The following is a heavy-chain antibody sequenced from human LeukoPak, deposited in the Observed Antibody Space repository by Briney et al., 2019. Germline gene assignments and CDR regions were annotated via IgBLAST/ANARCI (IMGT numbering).Heavy chain of an antibody. CDR2: ISEDDDT. J-gene: IGHJ4*02. CDR3: VKEASDPYFFDF. V-gene: IGHV3-43*02. CDR1: GFTFAGHV. Sequence: GGSLRLSCVASGFTFAGHVFHWIRQVPGKGLEWLAFISEDDDTYYADSVQGRFTISRDNSKNSLYFELQSLTTDDAALYYCVKEASDPYFFDFWGQGTLVTVSS.